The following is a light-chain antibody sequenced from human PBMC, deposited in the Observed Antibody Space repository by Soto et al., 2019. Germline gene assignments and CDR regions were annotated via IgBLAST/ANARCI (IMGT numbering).Light chain of an antibody. CDR2: EVS. J-gene: IGLJ1*01. CDR3: SSYTSSSTPYV. CDR1: SSDVGGYNY. Sequence: QSALTQPASVSXXPGQSITISCTGTSSDVGGYNYVSWYQQHPGKAPKLMIYEVSNRPSGVSNRFSGSKSGNTASLTISGLQAEDEADYYCSSYTSSSTPYVFGTGTKLTVL. V-gene: IGLV2-14*01.